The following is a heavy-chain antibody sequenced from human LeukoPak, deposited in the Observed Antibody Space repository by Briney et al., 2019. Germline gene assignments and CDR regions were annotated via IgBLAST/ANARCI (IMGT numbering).Heavy chain of an antibody. V-gene: IGHV1-69*02. CDR2: IIPILGIA. Sequence: SVKVSCKASGYTFTSYYMHWVRQAPGQGLEWMGRIIPILGIANYAQKFQGRVTITADKSTSTAYMELSSLRSEDTAVYYCARGRIAAAGDFDYWGQGTLVTVSS. CDR1: GYTFTSYY. D-gene: IGHD6-13*01. CDR3: ARGRIAAAGDFDY. J-gene: IGHJ4*02.